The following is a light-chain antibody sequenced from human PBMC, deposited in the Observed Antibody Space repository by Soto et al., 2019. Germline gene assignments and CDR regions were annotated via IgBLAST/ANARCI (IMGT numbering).Light chain of an antibody. CDR1: SSDVGSYNF. CDR3: CSYAGTSTYV. J-gene: IGLJ1*01. V-gene: IGLV2-23*01. CDR2: EGS. Sequence: QSALTQPASVSGSPGRSITISCTGSSSDVGSYNFVSWYQHHPGKAPKLMIYEGSKRPSGVSHRFSGSKSGNTASLTISGLQTEDEADYYCCSYAGTSTYVFGTGTKVTVL.